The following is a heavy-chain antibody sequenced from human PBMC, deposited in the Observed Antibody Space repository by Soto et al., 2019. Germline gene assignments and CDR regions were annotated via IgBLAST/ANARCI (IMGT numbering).Heavy chain of an antibody. J-gene: IGHJ3*02. Sequence: GASVKVSCKASGYTFTSYGISWVRQAPGQGLEWMGWISAYNGNTNYAQKLQGRVTMTTDTSTSTAYMELRSLRSDDTAVYYCARGGLYSSSWDGDDAFDIWGQGTMVTVSS. CDR3: ARGGLYSSSWDGDDAFDI. D-gene: IGHD6-13*01. CDR2: ISAYNGNT. V-gene: IGHV1-18*01. CDR1: GYTFTSYG.